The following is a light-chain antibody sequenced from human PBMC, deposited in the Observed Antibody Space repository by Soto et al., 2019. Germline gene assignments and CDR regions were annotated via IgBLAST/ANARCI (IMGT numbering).Light chain of an antibody. CDR2: GNS. J-gene: IGLJ1*01. V-gene: IGLV1-40*01. CDR1: ISNIGAGYD. Sequence: QSVLTQPPSVSGAPGQRVTISCTGSISNIGAGYDVHWYQQLPGTAPKLLIYGNSNRPSGVPDRFSGSKSGTSASLAITGLQAEDEADFYCQSHDSSLSAYVFGTGTKVTVL. CDR3: QSHDSSLSAYV.